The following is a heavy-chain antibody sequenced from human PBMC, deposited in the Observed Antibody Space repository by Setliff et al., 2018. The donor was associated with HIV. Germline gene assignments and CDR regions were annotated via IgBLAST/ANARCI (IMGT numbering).Heavy chain of an antibody. J-gene: IGHJ6*03. V-gene: IGHV4-59*12. CDR1: GGSISTYY. Sequence: PSETLSLTCSVSGGSISTYYWSWIRQPPGQGLEWIGYIYYSGNTYYNPSLKRRVSMSVGTSKNQFSLNLSSMTAADTAVYYCARTHYNFNLLEYYYYYYMDVWGKGTTVTVSS. CDR2: IYYSGNT. D-gene: IGHD3-3*01. CDR3: ARTHYNFNLLEYYYYYYMDV.